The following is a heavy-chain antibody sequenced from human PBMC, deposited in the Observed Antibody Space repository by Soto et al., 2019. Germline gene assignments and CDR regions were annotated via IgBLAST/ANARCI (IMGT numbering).Heavy chain of an antibody. CDR1: GYTFNRYY. V-gene: IGHV1-2*02. CDR2: ISPHTGGT. Sequence: ASVKVSCKASGYTFNRYYMHWVRQAPGPGLEWMGWISPHTGGTAYAQKFQGRVTMTRDTSVSTAFMELSSLRSDDTAVYYCAKANSGDDDEFDYWGQGTPVTVSS. D-gene: IGHD5-12*01. CDR3: AKANSGDDDEFDY. J-gene: IGHJ4*02.